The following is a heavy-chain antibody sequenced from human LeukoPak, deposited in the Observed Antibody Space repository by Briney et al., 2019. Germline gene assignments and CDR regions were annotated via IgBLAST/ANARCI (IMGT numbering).Heavy chain of an antibody. V-gene: IGHV3-74*01. CDR3: AREEHRLAAAGTSAFDL. CDR1: GFTSSDYW. J-gene: IGHJ3*01. CDR2: INIDGGLT. D-gene: IGHD6-13*01. Sequence: GGSLRLSCAASGFTSSDYWMHWVRHAPGKGLAWVSHINIDGGLTNYADSVKGRFTVSRDNARNTLYLQMSSLRAEDTAIYFCAREEHRLAAAGTSAFDLGGQGTLVTVS.